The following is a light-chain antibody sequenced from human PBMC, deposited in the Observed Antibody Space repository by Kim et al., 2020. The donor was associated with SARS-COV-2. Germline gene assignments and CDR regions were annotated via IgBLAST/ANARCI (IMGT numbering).Light chain of an antibody. Sequence: QSVLTQPPSVSEAPRQRVTISCSGSSSNIGNNAVNWYQQLPGEAPKLLIYYDNLLPSGVSDRFSGSRSGTSASLAISALQSEDEADYYCAAWDDSLIGWVFGGGTKLTVL. CDR1: SSNIGNNA. CDR2: YDN. CDR3: AAWDDSLIGWV. V-gene: IGLV1-36*01. J-gene: IGLJ3*02.